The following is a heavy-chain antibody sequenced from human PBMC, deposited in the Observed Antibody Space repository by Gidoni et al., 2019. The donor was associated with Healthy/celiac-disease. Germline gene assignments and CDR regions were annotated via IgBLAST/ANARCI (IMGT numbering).Heavy chain of an antibody. CDR3: AKDLRYNWNDDGGGTFDI. Sequence: EVQLVESGGGLVQPGGSLRLSCAASGFTFSSYSMSWVRLAPGKGLEWVSAISGSGGSAYYADSVKGRFTISRDNSKNTLYLQMNSLRAEDTAVHYCAKDLRYNWNDDGGGTFDIWGQGTMVTVSS. J-gene: IGHJ3*02. CDR2: ISGSGGSA. V-gene: IGHV3-23*04. CDR1: GFTFSSYS. D-gene: IGHD1-20*01.